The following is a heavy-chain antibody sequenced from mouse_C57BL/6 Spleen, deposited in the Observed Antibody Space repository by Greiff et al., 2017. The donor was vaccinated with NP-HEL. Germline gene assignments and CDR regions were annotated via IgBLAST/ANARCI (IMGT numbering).Heavy chain of an antibody. CDR2: IWTGGGT. CDR3: ARNSRDGNYPYFDY. J-gene: IGHJ2*01. CDR1: GFSLTSYA. D-gene: IGHD2-1*01. Sequence: VKLVESGPGLVAPSQSLSITCTVSGFSLTSYAISWVRQPPGKGLEWLVVIWTGGGTNYNSALKSRLSISKDNSKSQVFLKMNSLQTDDTARYYCARNSRDGNYPYFDYWGQGTTLTVSS. V-gene: IGHV2-9-1*01.